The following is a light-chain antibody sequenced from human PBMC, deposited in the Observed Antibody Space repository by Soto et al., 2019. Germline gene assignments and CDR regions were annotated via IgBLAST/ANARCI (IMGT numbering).Light chain of an antibody. J-gene: IGKJ2*01. CDR3: QQYNSYSFT. Sequence: DIQMTQSPSTLSASVGDRVSITCRASQSISSWLAWYQQKPGKAPNPLIYKPSSLQSGVPSRFSGSGSETEFTLTISSLQPDDFATYYCQQYNSYSFTFGQGTKLEIK. CDR2: KPS. CDR1: QSISSW. V-gene: IGKV1-5*03.